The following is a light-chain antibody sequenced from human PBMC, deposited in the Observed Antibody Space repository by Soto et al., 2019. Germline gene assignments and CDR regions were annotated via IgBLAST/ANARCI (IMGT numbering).Light chain of an antibody. CDR2: AAS. CDR3: QQRYSTPYT. Sequence: DIQMTQSPSSLSASVGDRVTITCRASQSISSYLNWYQQKPGKAPKLLIYAASILQSGVPSRFSGSGSGTDFTLTISSLQPEDFATYDCQQRYSTPYTFCQGTKLEIK. V-gene: IGKV1-39*01. CDR1: QSISSY. J-gene: IGKJ2*01.